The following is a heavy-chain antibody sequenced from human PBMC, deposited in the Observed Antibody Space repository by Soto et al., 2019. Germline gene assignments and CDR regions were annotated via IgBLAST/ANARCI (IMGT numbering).Heavy chain of an antibody. D-gene: IGHD1-26*01. CDR3: AKDLLPPPYYYYGMDV. V-gene: IGHV3-30*18. CDR1: GFTFSSYG. J-gene: IGHJ6*02. Sequence: GGSLRRSCSSSGFTFSSYGMHWVRQAPGKGLEWVAVISYDGSNKYYADSVKGRFTISRDNSKNTLYLQMNSLRAEDTAVYYCAKDLLPPPYYYYGMDVWGQGTTVTVSS. CDR2: ISYDGSNK.